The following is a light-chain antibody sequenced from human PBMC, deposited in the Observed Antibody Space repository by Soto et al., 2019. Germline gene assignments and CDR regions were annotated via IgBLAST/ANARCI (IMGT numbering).Light chain of an antibody. CDR2: STS. V-gene: IGKV3-20*01. Sequence: EIVLTQSPGTLSLSPGERATLSCRASQSINGNYLAWYQQKSDQAPRLLIYSTSSMATGIPDRFSGSGSGTDFTLTISRLEPEDFAVYHCEQYGSLPWTFGQGTKLEI. CDR3: EQYGSLPWT. CDR1: QSINGNY. J-gene: IGKJ1*01.